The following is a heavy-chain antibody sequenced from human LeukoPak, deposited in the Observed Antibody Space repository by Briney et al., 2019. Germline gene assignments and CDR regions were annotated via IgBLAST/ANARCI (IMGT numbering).Heavy chain of an antibody. V-gene: IGHV3-30*02. Sequence: PGGSLRLSCAASGFTFSSYGMHWVRQAPGKGLEWVAFIRYDGSNKYYADSVKGRFTISRDNSKNTLYLQMNSLRAEDTAVYYCARRMMGIAVAGTFNFDYWGQGTLVTVSS. CDR3: ARRMMGIAVAGTFNFDY. J-gene: IGHJ4*02. CDR2: IRYDGSNK. D-gene: IGHD6-19*01. CDR1: GFTFSSYG.